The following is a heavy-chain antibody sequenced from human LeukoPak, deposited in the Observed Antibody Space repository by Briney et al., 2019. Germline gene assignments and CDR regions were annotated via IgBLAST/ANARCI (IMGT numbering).Heavy chain of an antibody. V-gene: IGHV3-23*01. CDR3: VKASSSSPQYNWFDA. Sequence: GGSLRLSCEASGFTFGNYAMNWVRQAPGKGLEWVSTISGTGSSTYYADSAKGRFTISRDNSKNTLYLQMNSLRAEDTALYYCVKASSSSPQYNWFDAWGQGTLVTVSS. CDR2: ISGTGSST. D-gene: IGHD6-6*01. CDR1: GFTFGNYA. J-gene: IGHJ5*02.